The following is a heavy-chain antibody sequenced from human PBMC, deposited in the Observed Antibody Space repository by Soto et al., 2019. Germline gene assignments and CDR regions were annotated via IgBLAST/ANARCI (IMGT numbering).Heavy chain of an antibody. Sequence: EVQLVESGGGLVKPGGSLRLSCAASGFTFSSYSMNWVRQAPGKGLEWVSSISSSSSYIYYADSVKGLFTISRDNAKNSLYLQMNSLRAEDTAVYYCARLTSDDSSSYYCYWGQGTLVTVSS. V-gene: IGHV3-21*01. D-gene: IGHD3-22*01. CDR3: ARLTSDDSSSYYCY. CDR2: ISSSSSYI. CDR1: GFTFSSYS. J-gene: IGHJ4*02.